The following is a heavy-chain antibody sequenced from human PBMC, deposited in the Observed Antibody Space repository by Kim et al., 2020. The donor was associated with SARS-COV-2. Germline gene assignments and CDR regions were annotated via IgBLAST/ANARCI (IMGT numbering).Heavy chain of an antibody. Sequence: GGSLRLSCAASGFTLSNYWINWVRHAPGKGLVWVSRISSYVTTTQYADSVKGRFTLSRDNAENTLFLDMNSLRAEDTAVYYCARGMFMHGFDDWGQGTTVTVSS. V-gene: IGHV3-74*03. CDR1: GFTLSNYW. D-gene: IGHD3-10*02. CDR2: ISSYVTTT. CDR3: ARGMFMHGFDD. J-gene: IGHJ6*02.